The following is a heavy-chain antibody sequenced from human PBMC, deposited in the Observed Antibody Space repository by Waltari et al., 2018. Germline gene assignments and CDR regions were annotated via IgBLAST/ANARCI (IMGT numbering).Heavy chain of an antibody. CDR2: IYYSGST. V-gene: IGHV4-39*07. D-gene: IGHD6-13*01. CDR1: GGSISSSSYY. Sequence: QLQLQESGPGLVKPSETLSLTCTVSGGSISSSSYYWGWLRQPPGKGLEWIGSIYYSGSTYYNPSLKSRVTISVDTSKNQFSLKLSSVTAADTAVYYCASVPQYSSRLDYWGQGTLVTVSS. J-gene: IGHJ4*02. CDR3: ASVPQYSSRLDY.